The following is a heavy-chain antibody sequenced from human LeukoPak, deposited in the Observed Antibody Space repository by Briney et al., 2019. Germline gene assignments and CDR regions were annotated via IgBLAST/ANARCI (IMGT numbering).Heavy chain of an antibody. D-gene: IGHD3-22*01. CDR3: ARVPNRATYYYDSSGYYERARHGRYYYYYYMDV. Sequence: SETLSLTCAVYGGSFSGYYWSWIRQPPGKGLEWIGEINHSGSTNYNPSLKSRVTISVDTSKNQFSLKLSSVTAADTAVYYCARVPNRATYYYDSSGYYERARHGRYYYYYYMDVWGKGTTVTVSS. J-gene: IGHJ6*03. CDR1: GGSFSGYY. V-gene: IGHV4-34*01. CDR2: INHSGST.